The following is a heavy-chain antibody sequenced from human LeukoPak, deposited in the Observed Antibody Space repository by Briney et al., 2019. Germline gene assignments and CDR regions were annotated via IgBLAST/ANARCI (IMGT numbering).Heavy chain of an antibody. CDR3: ARVFPHGYSDY. J-gene: IGHJ4*02. D-gene: IGHD3-9*01. Sequence: PSETLSLTCTVSGGSINNLYWSWIRQPPGKGLEWIGYIYYTGITKYNPSLKSRVTISVDTSKNQFSLNLRYMTAADTDVYYCARVFPHGYSDYWGQGTLITVSS. CDR2: IYYTGIT. CDR1: GGSINNLY. V-gene: IGHV4-59*11.